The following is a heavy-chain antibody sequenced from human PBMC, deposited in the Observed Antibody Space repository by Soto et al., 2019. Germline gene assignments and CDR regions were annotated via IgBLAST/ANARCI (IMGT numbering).Heavy chain of an antibody. CDR1: GYSFTSYW. J-gene: IGHJ6*02. CDR3: ARQGIPAQRITIFGVVTLGGEYYYYGMDV. D-gene: IGHD3-3*01. Sequence: GESLKISCKGSGYSFTSYWIGWVRQMPGKGLEWMGIIYPGDSDTRYSPSFQGQVTISADKSISTAYLQWSSLKASDTAMYYCARQGIPAQRITIFGVVTLGGEYYYYGMDVWGQGTTVTVSS. V-gene: IGHV5-51*01. CDR2: IYPGDSDT.